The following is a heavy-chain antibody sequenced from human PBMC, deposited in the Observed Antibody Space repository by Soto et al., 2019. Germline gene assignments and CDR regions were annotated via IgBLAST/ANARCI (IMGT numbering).Heavy chain of an antibody. CDR3: ARVDPVRVVVDSFDD. CDR1: GYTFSSYA. J-gene: IGHJ4*03. CDR2: ISYDGSNK. Sequence: PGGSLRLSCAAPGYTFSSYAMHWVRQAPGKGLEWVAVISYDGSNKYYADSVKGRFTISRDNSKNTLYLQMNSLRAEDTAVYYFARVDPVRVVVDSFDDCGQGTFVTVSS. D-gene: IGHD3-22*01. V-gene: IGHV3-30-3*01.